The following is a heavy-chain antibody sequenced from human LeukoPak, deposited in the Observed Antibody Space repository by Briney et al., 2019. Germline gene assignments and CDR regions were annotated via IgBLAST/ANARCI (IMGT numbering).Heavy chain of an antibody. CDR2: IRTTAEGANYA. CDR1: GFTFSSYA. Sequence: GGCLRLSCAASGFTFSSYAMSWVRQAPGKGLEWVSNIRTTAEGANYAYYADSVKGRVTISRDDAKNTLYLHMNSLRDDDTAVYYCATDQRYAFDYWGQGLLVTVSS. D-gene: IGHD3-9*01. V-gene: IGHV3-48*02. CDR3: ATDQRYAFDY. J-gene: IGHJ4*02.